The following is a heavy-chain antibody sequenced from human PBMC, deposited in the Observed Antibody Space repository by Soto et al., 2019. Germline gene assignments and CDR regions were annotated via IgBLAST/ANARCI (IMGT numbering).Heavy chain of an antibody. Sequence: SETLSLTCTVSVDSITTYYWSWIRQPAGKGLEWIGRIDASGNTNYNPSLNSHVTMSIDTSKKQFSLKLTSVTAADTAIYYCARYSNNWFQTEGMDVWGQGTTVTVSS. CDR1: VDSITTYY. J-gene: IGHJ6*02. CDR3: ARYSNNWFQTEGMDV. CDR2: IDASGNT. V-gene: IGHV4-4*07. D-gene: IGHD6-13*01.